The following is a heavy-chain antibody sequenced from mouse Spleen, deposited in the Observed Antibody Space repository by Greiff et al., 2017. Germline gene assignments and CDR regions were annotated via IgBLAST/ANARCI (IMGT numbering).Heavy chain of an antibody. CDR2: ISSGGSYT. Sequence: EVKLMESGGGLVKPGGSLKLSCAASGFTFSSYAMSWVRQSPEKRLEWVAEISSGGSYTYYPDTVTGRFTISRDNAKNTLYLEMSSLRSEDTAMYYCAREAGAYWGQGTLVTVSA. V-gene: IGHV5-9-4*01. J-gene: IGHJ3*01. CDR1: GFTFSSYA. CDR3: AREAGAY. D-gene: IGHD3-3*01.